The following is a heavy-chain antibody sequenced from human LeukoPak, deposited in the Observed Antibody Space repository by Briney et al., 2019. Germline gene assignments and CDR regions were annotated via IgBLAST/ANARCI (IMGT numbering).Heavy chain of an antibody. CDR2: FDPEDGET. D-gene: IGHD2-2*01. Sequence: ASVKVPCKVSGYTLTELSMHWVRQAPGKGLEWMGGFDPEDGETIYAQKFQGRVTMTEGTSTDTAYMELSSLRSEDTAVYYCATVHCSSTSCHNWFDPWGQGTLVTVSS. J-gene: IGHJ5*02. CDR3: ATVHCSSTSCHNWFDP. CDR1: GYTLTELS. V-gene: IGHV1-24*01.